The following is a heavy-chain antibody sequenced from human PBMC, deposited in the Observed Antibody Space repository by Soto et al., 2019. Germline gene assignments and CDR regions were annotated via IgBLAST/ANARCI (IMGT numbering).Heavy chain of an antibody. D-gene: IGHD2-21*01. CDR3: ARDDHTYGVY. CDR1: GFSFRDYF. J-gene: IGHJ4*02. V-gene: IGHV3-11*01. Sequence: GESLKISCAASGFSFRDYFMSWLRQAPGTGLEWVSYIGPYGTSIYYADSVKGRFTISRDDATKSLHLHMNSLRTDDTAVYYCARDDHTYGVYWGQGTPVTVSS. CDR2: IGPYGTSI.